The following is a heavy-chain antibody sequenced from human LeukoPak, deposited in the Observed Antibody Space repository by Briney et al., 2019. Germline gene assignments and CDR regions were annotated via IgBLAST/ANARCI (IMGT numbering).Heavy chain of an antibody. Sequence: GGSLRLSCAASGFTLSSYAMSWVRQAPGKGLEWVSAISGSGGSTYYADSVKGRFTISRDNSKNTLYLQMNSLRAEDTALYYCAKDRTYDSSGYADYWGQGTLVTVSS. V-gene: IGHV3-23*01. CDR2: ISGSGGST. CDR3: AKDRTYDSSGYADY. D-gene: IGHD3-22*01. CDR1: GFTLSSYA. J-gene: IGHJ4*02.